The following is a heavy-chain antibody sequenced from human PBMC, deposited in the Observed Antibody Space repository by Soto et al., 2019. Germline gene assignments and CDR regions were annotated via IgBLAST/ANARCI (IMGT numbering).Heavy chain of an antibody. D-gene: IGHD3-3*01. CDR2: ISGGGDAS. CDR1: GFTFSSYA. CDR3: AKRPTDFWSGYWTSDY. Sequence: LRLSCTASGFTFSSYAMDWVRQAPGKGLEWLSAISGGGDASHYADSVKGRFTISRDNSKNTLFLKMSSLRAEDTAVYYCAKRPTDFWSGYWTSDYWGQGTLVTVSS. J-gene: IGHJ4*02. V-gene: IGHV3-23*01.